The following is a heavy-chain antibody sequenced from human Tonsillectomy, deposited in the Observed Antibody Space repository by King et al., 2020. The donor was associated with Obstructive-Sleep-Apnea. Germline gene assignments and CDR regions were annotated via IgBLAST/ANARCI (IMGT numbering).Heavy chain of an antibody. CDR2: IYPGDSDV. J-gene: IGHJ5*02. CDR1: GYRFSSYW. V-gene: IGHV5-51*01. Sequence: QLVQSGAEVKKPGESLKISCKGSGYRFSSYWIGWVRQMPGKGLELMGIIYPGDSDVKYSPSFQGQATISADKSISTAYLQWNSLKASDTAIYYCAREDIVVVPNWFDPWGQGTLVTVSS. D-gene: IGHD2-15*01. CDR3: AREDIVVVPNWFDP.